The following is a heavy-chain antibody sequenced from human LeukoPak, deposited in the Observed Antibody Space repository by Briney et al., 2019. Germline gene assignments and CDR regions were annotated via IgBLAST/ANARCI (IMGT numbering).Heavy chain of an antibody. CDR1: GFTFSSYA. CDR2: ISYDGSNK. V-gene: IGHV3-30-3*01. D-gene: IGHD1-20*01. Sequence: PGGSLRLSCAASGFTFSSYAMHWVRQAPGKGLEWVAVISYDGSNKYYADSVKGRFTISRDNSKNTLYLQMNSLRAEDTAVYYCARDSYNWNDGVDYWGQGTLVTVSS. CDR3: ARDSYNWNDGVDY. J-gene: IGHJ4*02.